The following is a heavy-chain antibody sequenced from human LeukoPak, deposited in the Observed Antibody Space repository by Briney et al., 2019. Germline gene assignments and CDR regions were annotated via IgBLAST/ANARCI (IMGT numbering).Heavy chain of an antibody. CDR3: ARHERPYSSSSPFQH. CDR2: IYYSGSA. V-gene: IGHV4-39*01. D-gene: IGHD6-6*01. J-gene: IGHJ1*01. Sequence: SETLSLTCTVSGGSISSSIYYWGWIRQPPGKGLEWVGCIYYSGSAYYNPSLKSRVKISVDTSRDQFSLKLNSVTAADTAVYYCARHERPYSSSSPFQHWGQGTLVTVSS. CDR1: GGSISSSIYY.